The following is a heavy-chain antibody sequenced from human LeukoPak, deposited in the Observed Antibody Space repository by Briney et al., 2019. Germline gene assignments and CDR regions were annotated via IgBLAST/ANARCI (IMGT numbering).Heavy chain of an antibody. D-gene: IGHD1-7*01. J-gene: IGHJ4*02. CDR1: GGTFSSYA. Sequence: ASVKVSCKASGGTFSSYAISWVRQAPGQGLEWMGRIIPILGIANYAQKFQGRVTITADKSTGTAYMELSSLRSEDTTVYYCATTPYNWNCVGSDYWGQGTLVTVSS. CDR3: ATTPYNWNCVGSDY. CDR2: IIPILGIA. V-gene: IGHV1-69*04.